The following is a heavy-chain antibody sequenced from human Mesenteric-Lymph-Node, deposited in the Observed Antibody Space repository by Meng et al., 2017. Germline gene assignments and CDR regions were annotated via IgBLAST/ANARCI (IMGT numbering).Heavy chain of an antibody. CDR2: ISASGGST. Sequence: LWGSGGGLVQPGGSLRLSCVASGFTFSSYAMSWVRQAPGKGLDWVSSISASGGSTFYADSVKGRFTISRDNSKNTLYLQMNSLRAEDTAIYYCARDRVRGPDAYWGQGTLVTVSS. D-gene: IGHD3-10*01. J-gene: IGHJ4*02. CDR3: ARDRVRGPDAY. V-gene: IGHV3-23*01. CDR1: GFTFSSYA.